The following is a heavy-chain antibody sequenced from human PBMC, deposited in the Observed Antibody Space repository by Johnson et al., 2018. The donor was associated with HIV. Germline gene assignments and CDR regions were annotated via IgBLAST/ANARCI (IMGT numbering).Heavy chain of an antibody. D-gene: IGHD5-12*01. J-gene: IGHJ3*02. CDR3: ARVGVSGYDLAAFDI. CDR1: GFTFSTYA. CDR2: LSYDGINK. V-gene: IGHV3-30-3*01. Sequence: QMQLVESGGGVVQPGRSPRLSCAASGFTFSTYAIHWVRQAPGKGLEWLALLSYDGINKYYADSVNGRFSISRDNSRNTLYLQMSSLRPEDTAVYFCARVGVSGYDLAAFDIWGQGTMVTVSA.